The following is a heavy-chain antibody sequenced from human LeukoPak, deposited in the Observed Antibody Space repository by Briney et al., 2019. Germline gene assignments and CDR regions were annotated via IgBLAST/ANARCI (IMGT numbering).Heavy chain of an antibody. V-gene: IGHV3-48*03. J-gene: IGHJ3*02. CDR2: ISSSGSTI. D-gene: IGHD2-21*02. Sequence: GGSLRLSCAASGFTFSSYEMNWVRQAPGKGLEWVSYISSSGSTIYYADSVKGRFTISRDNAKNSLYLQMNSLRAEDTAVYYCAREGDLTDAFDIWGQGTMVTVSS. CDR1: GFTFSSYE. CDR3: AREGDLTDAFDI.